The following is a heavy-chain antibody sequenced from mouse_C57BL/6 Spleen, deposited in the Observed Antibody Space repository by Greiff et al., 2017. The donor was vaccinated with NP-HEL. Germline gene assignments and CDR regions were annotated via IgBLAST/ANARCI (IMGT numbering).Heavy chain of an antibody. D-gene: IGHD2-10*01. CDR3: ARSPSYPQGMDY. V-gene: IGHV1-26*01. CDR1: GYTFTDYY. J-gene: IGHJ4*01. Sequence: VQLQQSGPELVKPGASVKISCKASGYTFTDYYMNWVKQSHGKSLEWIGDINPNNGGTSYNQKFKGKATLTVDKSSSTAYMELRSLTSEDSAVYYCARSPSYPQGMDYWGQGTSVTVSS. CDR2: INPNNGGT.